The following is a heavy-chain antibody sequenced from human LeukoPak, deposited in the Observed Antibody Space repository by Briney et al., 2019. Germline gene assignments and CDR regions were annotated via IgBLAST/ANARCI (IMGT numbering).Heavy chain of an antibody. CDR1: GGSVGSGSYY. J-gene: IGHJ4*02. D-gene: IGHD3-10*01. CDR2: VYYSGST. V-gene: IGHV4-61*01. Sequence: PSETLSLTCTVSGGSVGSGSYYWSWIRQPPGKGLEWIGYVYYSGSTNYNPSLKSRVPVSVDTSKKPFSLKLSSLTAAEAAVYYWARVPSGVRGIIIDYWGQGTLVTVSS. CDR3: ARVPSGVRGIIIDY.